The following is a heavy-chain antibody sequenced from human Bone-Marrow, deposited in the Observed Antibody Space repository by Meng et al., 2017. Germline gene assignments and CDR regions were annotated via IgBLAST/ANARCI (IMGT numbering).Heavy chain of an antibody. J-gene: IGHJ4*02. CDR3: ARDQGIAVAGFGFDY. Sequence: ASVKVSCKASGYTFTSYDINWVRQAPGQGLEWMGIINPSGGSTSYAQKFQGRVTMTRDTSTSTVYMELSSLRSEDTAVYYCARDQGIAVAGFGFDYWGQGTLVTVSS. D-gene: IGHD6-19*01. CDR1: GYTFTSYD. CDR2: INPSGGST. V-gene: IGHV1-46*01.